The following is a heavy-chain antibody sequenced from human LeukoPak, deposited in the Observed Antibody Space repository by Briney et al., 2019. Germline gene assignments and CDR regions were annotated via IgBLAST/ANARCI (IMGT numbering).Heavy chain of an antibody. CDR2: IYYSGNT. CDR3: ASHPQTMVRGRYFDH. CDR1: GGSVSSGSYY. Sequence: KPSETLSLTCTVSGGSVSSGSYYWSWIRQPPGKGLEWIGYIYYSGNTNYNPSLKSRVTISVDTSMNQFSLKLTSVTAADTAVYYCASHPQTMVRGRYFDHWGQGTLVTVSS. D-gene: IGHD3-10*01. J-gene: IGHJ4*02. V-gene: IGHV4-61*01.